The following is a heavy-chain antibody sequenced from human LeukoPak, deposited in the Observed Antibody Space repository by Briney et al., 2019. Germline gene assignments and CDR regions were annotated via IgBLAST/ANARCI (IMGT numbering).Heavy chain of an antibody. CDR3: AKEIDPLGTNAFDI. CDR1: GFTFDDYA. V-gene: IGHV3-43*02. Sequence: PGVSLRLSCAASGFTFDDYAMHWVRQAPGKGLEWVSLISGDGGSTYYADSVRGRFTISRDNSKNSLYLHMDSLRTEDTAFYYCAKEIDPLGTNAFDIWGQGTMVTVSS. J-gene: IGHJ3*02. CDR2: ISGDGGST.